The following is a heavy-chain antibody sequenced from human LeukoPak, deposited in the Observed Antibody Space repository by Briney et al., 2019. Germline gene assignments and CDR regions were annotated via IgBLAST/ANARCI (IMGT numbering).Heavy chain of an antibody. CDR2: IYHSGST. CDR1: GYSISSGYY. CDR3: ARFPNYNNYWFDP. D-gene: IGHD1-1*01. Sequence: PSETLSLTCTVSGYSISSGYYWGWIRQPPGKGLEWIGSIYHSGSTYYNPSLKSRVTISVDTSKNQFSLKLSSVTAADTAVYYCARFPNYNNYWFDPWGQGTLVTVSS. J-gene: IGHJ5*02. V-gene: IGHV4-38-2*02.